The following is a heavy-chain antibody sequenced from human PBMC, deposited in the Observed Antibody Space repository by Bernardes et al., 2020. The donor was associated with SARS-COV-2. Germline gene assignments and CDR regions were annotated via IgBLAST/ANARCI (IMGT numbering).Heavy chain of an antibody. CDR1: GFTFSSYW. Sequence: GGSLRLSCEASGFTFSSYWMHWVRHAPGKGLVWVSRIYSDGSITPYADSMKGRFTISRENAKNMLYLQMNSLRAEDTAVYYCGRDDYGAIDYWGQGILVTVSS. J-gene: IGHJ4*02. CDR2: IYSDGSIT. V-gene: IGHV3-74*01. D-gene: IGHD4-17*01. CDR3: GRDDYGAIDY.